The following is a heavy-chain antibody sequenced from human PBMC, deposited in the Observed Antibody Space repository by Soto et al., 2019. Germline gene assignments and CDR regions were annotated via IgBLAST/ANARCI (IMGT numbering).Heavy chain of an antibody. V-gene: IGHV4-59*01. CDR1: GGSISSYY. J-gene: IGHJ6*03. Sequence: QVQLQESGPGLVKPSETLSLTCTVSGGSISSYYWSWIRQPPGKGLEWIGYIYYSGSTNYNPSPKSRVPISVETSKNQFSLQLSSVTAADTAVYYWARGPYNSNPPPYYYYYMDVWGKGTTVTVSS. CDR2: IYYSGST. CDR3: ARGPYNSNPPPYYYYYMDV. D-gene: IGHD1-20*01.